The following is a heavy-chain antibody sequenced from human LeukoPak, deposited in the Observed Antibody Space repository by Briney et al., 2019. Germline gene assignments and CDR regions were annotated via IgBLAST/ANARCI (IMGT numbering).Heavy chain of an antibody. CDR1: GYTFTSYA. CDR3: AGASRVGPDREEGY. J-gene: IGHJ4*02. CDR2: INAGNGNT. Sequence: ASVKVSCKASGYTFTSYAMHWVRQAPGQRLEWMGWINAGNGNTKYSQKFQGRVTITRDTSASTAYMELSSLRSDDTAVYFCAGASRVGPDREEGYWGQGTLVTVSS. V-gene: IGHV1-3*01. D-gene: IGHD1-26*01.